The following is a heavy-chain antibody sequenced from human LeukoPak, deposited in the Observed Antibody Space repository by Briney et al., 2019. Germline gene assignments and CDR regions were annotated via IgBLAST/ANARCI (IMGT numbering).Heavy chain of an antibody. CDR2: IYHGGST. CDR3: ASLYDFWSGSLHY. V-gene: IGHV4-38-2*02. J-gene: IGHJ4*02. CDR1: GYSISSGYY. D-gene: IGHD3-3*01. Sequence: PSETLSLTCTVSGYSISSGYYWGWVRQPPGKGLGGFGIIYHGGSTYYNPSLKSRVTISVDTSKNQFSLKLSSVTAADTAVYYCASLYDFWSGSLHYWGQGTLVTVSP.